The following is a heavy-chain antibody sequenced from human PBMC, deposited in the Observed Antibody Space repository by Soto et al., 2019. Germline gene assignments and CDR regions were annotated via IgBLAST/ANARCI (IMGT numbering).Heavy chain of an antibody. CDR3: ARVSGYAKPTARYYYGMDV. J-gene: IGHJ6*02. V-gene: IGHV4-34*01. D-gene: IGHD2-8*01. CDR1: GGTFSGYY. CDR2: INHSGST. Sequence: PSETLSLTCAAYGGTFSGYYWSWIRQPPGKGLEWIGEINHSGSTNYNPSLKSRVTISVDTSKNQFTLKLSSVTAADTAVYYFARVSGYAKPTARYYYGMDVWGQGTTVTVSS.